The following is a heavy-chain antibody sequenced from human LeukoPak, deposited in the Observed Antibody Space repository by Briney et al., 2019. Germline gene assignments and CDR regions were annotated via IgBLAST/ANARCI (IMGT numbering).Heavy chain of an antibody. CDR3: TAKALVGYGNLFHP. CDR1: GGSISSYY. D-gene: IGHD5-18*01. CDR2: IYNSGST. Sequence: SETLSLTCTASGGSISSYYWSWIRQPAGKGLEWIGRIYNSGSTNYNPSLKSRVTMSVDTPKNQFSLKLSSVTAAETAVYYCTAKALVGYGNLFHPWGQETRLTVSS. J-gene: IGHJ5*02. V-gene: IGHV4-4*07.